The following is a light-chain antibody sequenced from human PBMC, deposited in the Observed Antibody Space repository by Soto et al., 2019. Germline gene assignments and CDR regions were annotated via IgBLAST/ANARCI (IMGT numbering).Light chain of an antibody. CDR3: QQYYNTPWT. Sequence: DIVMTQSPDSLAVSVGDRATINCKSSQNVLYSSNNENYLAWYQQKPGQPPKLLIYWASTRESGVPDRFSGSGSGTDFTLTISSLQAEDVAVYYCQQYYNTPWTFGQGTKVEIK. V-gene: IGKV4-1*01. CDR2: WAS. CDR1: QNVLYSSNNENY. J-gene: IGKJ1*01.